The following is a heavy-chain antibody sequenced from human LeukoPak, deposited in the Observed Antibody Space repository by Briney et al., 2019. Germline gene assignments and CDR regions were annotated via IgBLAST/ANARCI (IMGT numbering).Heavy chain of an antibody. Sequence: ASVKVSCKASGGTFSSYTISWVRQAPGQGLEWMGRIIPILGIADYAQKFQGRVTITADKSTSTAYMELSSLRSDDTAVYYCARDRKVRLLDYWGQGTLVTVSS. CDR3: ARDRKVRLLDY. CDR1: GGTFSSYT. V-gene: IGHV1-69*04. CDR2: IIPILGIA. D-gene: IGHD2-15*01. J-gene: IGHJ4*02.